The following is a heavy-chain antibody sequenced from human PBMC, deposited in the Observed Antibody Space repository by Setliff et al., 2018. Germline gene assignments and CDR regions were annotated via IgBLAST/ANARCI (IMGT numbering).Heavy chain of an antibody. V-gene: IGHV1-18*01. Sequence: ASVKVSCKASGYTFTSYGISWVRQAPGQGLEWMGWISAYNGNTNYAQKLQGRVTMTTDTSTSTAYMELSRLRSDDTAVYYCARLHCSGSSCYYDYWGQGTLVTVSS. D-gene: IGHD2-15*01. J-gene: IGHJ4*02. CDR2: ISAYNGNT. CDR3: ARLHCSGSSCYYDY. CDR1: GYTFTSYG.